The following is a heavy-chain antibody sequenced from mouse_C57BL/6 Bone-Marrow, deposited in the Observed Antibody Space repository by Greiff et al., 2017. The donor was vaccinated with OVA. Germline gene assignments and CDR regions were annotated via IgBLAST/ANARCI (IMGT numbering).Heavy chain of an antibody. CDR1: GYTFTSYW. Sequence: EVPLQQSGTVLARPGASVKMSCKTSGYTFTSYWMHWVKQRPGQGLEWIGAIYPGNSDNSYNQKFKGKANMTAVTAASTAYMELSSLTNEDSAVYYCTRWLLPYFDYWGQGTTLTVSS. V-gene: IGHV1-5*01. J-gene: IGHJ2*01. D-gene: IGHD2-3*01. CDR2: IYPGNSDN. CDR3: TRWLLPYFDY.